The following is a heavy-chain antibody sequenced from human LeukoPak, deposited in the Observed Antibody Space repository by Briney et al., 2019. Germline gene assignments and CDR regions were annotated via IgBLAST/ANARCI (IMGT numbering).Heavy chain of an antibody. Sequence: PSETLSLTCTVSGGSISSYYWCWIRQPPGKGLEWIGYIYYSGSTNYNPSLKSRVTISVDTSKNQFSLKLSSVTAADTAVYYCARSQPLRGRWLQSTYYFDYWGQGTLVTVSS. CDR1: GGSISSYY. J-gene: IGHJ4*02. CDR2: IYYSGST. CDR3: ARSQPLRGRWLQSTYYFDY. V-gene: IGHV4-59*01. D-gene: IGHD5-12*01.